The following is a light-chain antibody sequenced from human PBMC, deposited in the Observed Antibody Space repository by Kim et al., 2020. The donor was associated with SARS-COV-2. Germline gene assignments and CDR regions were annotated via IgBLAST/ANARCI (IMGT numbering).Light chain of an antibody. V-gene: IGLV3-21*04. J-gene: IGLJ2*01. CDR2: FDN. CDR1: SIGNRA. CDR3: QVWDGAADHPV. Sequence: SYELTQPPSVSVAPGETAVITCGESSIGNRAVHWYQQKPGQAPVLVIYFDNNRPSEIPERFSGSNSGSTAALTISAVEAGDEADYHCQVWDGAADHPVFGGGTQLTVL.